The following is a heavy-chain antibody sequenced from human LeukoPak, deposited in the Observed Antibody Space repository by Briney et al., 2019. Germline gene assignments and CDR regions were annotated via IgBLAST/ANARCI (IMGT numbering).Heavy chain of an antibody. CDR1: GYSFTSYW. CDR2: IYPGDSDT. V-gene: IGHV5-51*01. J-gene: IGHJ4*02. Sequence: GESLKISCKGSGYSFTSYWIGWVRQMPGKGLEWMGIIYPGDSDTRYSPSFQGQVTISADKSISTAYLQWSSLKASDTAMFYCARAYYFGSGSYYGGAYFDNWGQGTLVTVSS. D-gene: IGHD3-10*01. CDR3: ARAYYFGSGSYYGGAYFDN.